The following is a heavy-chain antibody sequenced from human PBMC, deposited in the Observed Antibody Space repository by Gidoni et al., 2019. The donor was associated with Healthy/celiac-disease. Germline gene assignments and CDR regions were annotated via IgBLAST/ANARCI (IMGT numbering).Heavy chain of an antibody. CDR2: ISYDGSNK. V-gene: IGHV3-30-3*01. CDR1: GFTFSSYA. Sequence: QVQLVESGGGVVQPGRSLRLSCAASGFTFSSYAMHWVRQAPGKGLEWVAVISYDGSNKYYADSVKGRFTISRDNSKNTLYLQMNSLRAEDTAVYYCAREREYMWQQLVFAYFDYWGQGTLVTVSS. CDR3: AREREYMWQQLVFAYFDY. D-gene: IGHD6-13*01. J-gene: IGHJ4*02.